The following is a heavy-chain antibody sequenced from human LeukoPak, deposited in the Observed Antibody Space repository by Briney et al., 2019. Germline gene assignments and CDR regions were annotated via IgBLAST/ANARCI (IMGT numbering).Heavy chain of an antibody. J-gene: IGHJ4*02. CDR2: ISHSGTT. CDR3: ARDSIISVHYFGSGSYNDGDY. CDR1: GYSISNGYY. V-gene: IGHV4-38-2*02. D-gene: IGHD3-10*01. Sequence: SETLSLTCTVSGYSISNGYYWGWIRQPPGKGLEWIGSISHSGTTFYNPSLKSRVTISVDTSKNQFSLKLSFVSAADTAVYYCARDSIISVHYFGSGSYNDGDYWGLGTLVTVSS.